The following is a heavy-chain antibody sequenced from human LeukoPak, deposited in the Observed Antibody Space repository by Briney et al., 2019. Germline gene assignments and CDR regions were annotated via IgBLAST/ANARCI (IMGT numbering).Heavy chain of an antibody. CDR3: ARSRYDILTGYHNYGMDV. CDR2: INHSGST. D-gene: IGHD3-9*01. Sequence: SETLSLTCAVYGGSFSGYYWSWIRQPPGKGLEWIGEINHSGSTNYNPSLKSRVTISVDTSKNQFSLKLSSVTAADTAVYYCARSRYDILTGYHNYGMDVWGQGTTVTVSS. J-gene: IGHJ6*02. CDR1: GGSFSGYY. V-gene: IGHV4-34*01.